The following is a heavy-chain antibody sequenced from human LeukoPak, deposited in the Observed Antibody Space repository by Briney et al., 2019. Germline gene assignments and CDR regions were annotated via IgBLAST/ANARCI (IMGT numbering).Heavy chain of an antibody. J-gene: IGHJ4*02. CDR2: IRYDGTSK. CDR3: ARADRLGAALLASFDY. V-gene: IGHV3-30*02. D-gene: IGHD3-16*01. CDR1: GFTFSSYG. Sequence: GGSLRLSCAASGFTFSSYGMHWVRQTPGKGLEWVAFIRYDGTSKYYADSVKGRFTISRDNARNSLYLQMNSLRAEDTAVYYCARADRLGAALLASFDYWGQGTLVTVSS.